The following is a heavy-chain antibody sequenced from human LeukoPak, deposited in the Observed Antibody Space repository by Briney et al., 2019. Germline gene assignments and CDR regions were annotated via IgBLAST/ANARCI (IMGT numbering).Heavy chain of an antibody. CDR2: INPNSGAT. V-gene: IGHV1-2*02. Sequence: ASVKVSCKASGYTFTGYYMHWVRQAPGQGLEWMGWINPNSGATNYAQKFQGRVTMTRDTSISTAYMELSRLRPDDTAMYYCARGHWRGLSTPPWDYWGQGTLVTVSS. CDR1: GYTFTGYY. D-gene: IGHD3-16*01. J-gene: IGHJ4*02. CDR3: ARGHWRGLSTPPWDY.